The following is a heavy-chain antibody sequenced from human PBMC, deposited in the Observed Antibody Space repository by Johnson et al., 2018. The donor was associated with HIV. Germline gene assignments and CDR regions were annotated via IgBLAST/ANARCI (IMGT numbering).Heavy chain of an antibody. Sequence: QVQLVESGGGLAKPGGSLRLSCAVSGFSFSASYMSWNRQAPGKGLAWVSYISSSGRTISYAVSVKGRFIISRDKAKKSLFMQTSSLRAEDMAVYYCATRDPTYRPCVFDIWGQGTMVTVPS. CDR1: GFSFSASY. D-gene: IGHD2-2*02. CDR2: ISSSGRTI. V-gene: IGHV3-11*04. CDR3: ATRDPTYRPCVFDI. J-gene: IGHJ3*02.